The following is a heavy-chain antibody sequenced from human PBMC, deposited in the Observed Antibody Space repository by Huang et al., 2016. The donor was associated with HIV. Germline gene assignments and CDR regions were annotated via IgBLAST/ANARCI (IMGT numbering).Heavy chain of an antibody. J-gene: IGHJ4*02. D-gene: IGHD3-16*02. Sequence: QVQLLQSGAEVKKPGASVKVSCKASGYTFTNYDINWVRQATGQGLEWMGWMNPKSGNTGFAQKFQGRVTMTRNTSINTAYLELSSLRSEDAAVYYCARNRVLSSFDYWGQGTLVSVPS. V-gene: IGHV1-8*01. CDR1: GYTFTNYD. CDR2: MNPKSGNT. CDR3: ARNRVLSSFDY.